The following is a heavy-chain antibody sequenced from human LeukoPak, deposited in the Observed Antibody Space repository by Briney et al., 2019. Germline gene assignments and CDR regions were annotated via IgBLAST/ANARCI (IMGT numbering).Heavy chain of an antibody. J-gene: IGHJ4*02. Sequence: NPSQTLSLTCAVSGGSISGGGYYWSWIRQHPGKGLEWIGYIYYSGSTYYNPSLKSRVTISVDTSKNQFSLKLSSVTAADTAVYYCARRTYYYDSSGYLFDYWGQGTLVTASS. CDR1: GGSISGGGYY. CDR2: IYYSGST. V-gene: IGHV4-31*11. CDR3: ARRTYYYDSSGYLFDY. D-gene: IGHD3-22*01.